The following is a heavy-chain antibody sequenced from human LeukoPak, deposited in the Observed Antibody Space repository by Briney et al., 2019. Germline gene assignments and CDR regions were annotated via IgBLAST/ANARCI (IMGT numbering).Heavy chain of an antibody. Sequence: GGSLRLSCAASGFTFGTYTMNWVRQAPGKGLEWVSGIFGSGDGTYYADSVKGRFTISRDNSKNTLYLQMNSLRAEDTAVYYCAKDREPDERWNFDFWGQGILVTVSS. J-gene: IGHJ4*02. CDR2: IFGSGDGT. CDR3: AKDREPDERWNFDF. D-gene: IGHD1-1*01. CDR1: GFTFGTYT. V-gene: IGHV3-23*01.